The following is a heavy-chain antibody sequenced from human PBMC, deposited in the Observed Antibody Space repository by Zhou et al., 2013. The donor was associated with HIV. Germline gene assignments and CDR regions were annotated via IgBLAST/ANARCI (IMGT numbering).Heavy chain of an antibody. J-gene: IGHJ4*02. CDR1: TYTFTDYY. CDR2: INPNSGGT. Sequence: QVQLVQSGAEVKKPGASVKVSCKASTYTFTDYYMHWFRQAPGQGLEWMGWINPNSGGTSFAQKFQGRVTMTRDTSIRTAYMELRRLRSDDTAVYYCATYGPGYNWMYKWGQGTLVTVSS. V-gene: IGHV1-2*02. CDR3: ATYGPGYNWMYK. D-gene: IGHD1-20*01.